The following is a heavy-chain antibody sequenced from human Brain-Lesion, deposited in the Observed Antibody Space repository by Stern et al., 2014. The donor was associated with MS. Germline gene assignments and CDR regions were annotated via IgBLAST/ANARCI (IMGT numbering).Heavy chain of an antibody. CDR3: ATLSPGAGGNYYRHFDY. V-gene: IGHV1-24*01. CDR2: FDPEDGET. D-gene: IGHD1-26*01. CDR1: GYTLTEFS. Sequence: QMQLVQSGAEVKKPGASVKVSCKVSGYTLTEFSMHWVRQAPRKGLEWMGGFDPEDGETIYAQKFQGRFTMTEDASTDTAYMELSSLRSEDTAVYYCATLSPGAGGNYYRHFDYWGQGTLVTVSS. J-gene: IGHJ4*02.